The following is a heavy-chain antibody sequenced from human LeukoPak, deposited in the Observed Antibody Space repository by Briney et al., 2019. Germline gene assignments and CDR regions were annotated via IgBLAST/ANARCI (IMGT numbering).Heavy chain of an antibody. CDR1: GYTFSSHA. CDR2: INTGNGNT. V-gene: IGHV1-3*04. CDR3: ARVRVVTPFDY. Sequence: ASVKVSCKASGYTFSSHAMHWVRQAPGQRLEWIGWINTGNGNTKYSQKFQGRVTMTRDTSASTGYMELSSLRSEDTAVYYCARVRVVTPFDYWGQGTLVTVSS. D-gene: IGHD3-3*01. J-gene: IGHJ4*02.